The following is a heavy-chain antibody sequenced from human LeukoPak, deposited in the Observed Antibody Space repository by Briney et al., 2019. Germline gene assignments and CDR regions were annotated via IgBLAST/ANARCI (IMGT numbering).Heavy chain of an antibody. V-gene: IGHV3-23*01. CDR1: GFTFSSYA. J-gene: IGHJ4*02. CDR2: ISGSGDST. Sequence: GGSLRLSCAASGFTFSSYAMNWVRQAPGKGLEWVSAISGSGDSTYYADSVKGRFTISRDNSKNTLYLQMNSLRAEDTAVYYCAKGSSGSFYSHFDYWGQGTLDTVSS. CDR3: AKGSSGSFYSHFDY. D-gene: IGHD3-10*01.